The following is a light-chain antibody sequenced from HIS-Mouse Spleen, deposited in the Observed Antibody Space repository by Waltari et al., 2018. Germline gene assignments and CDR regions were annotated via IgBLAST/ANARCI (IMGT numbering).Light chain of an antibody. CDR3: CSYAGSSTVV. J-gene: IGLJ2*01. V-gene: IGLV2-23*01. CDR2: EGS. Sequence: QSALTQPASVSGSPGQSITISCTGTRSDVGSYHLVSWYHQHPGKAPKLSIYEGSKRPSGVSNRFSGSKSGNTASLTISGLQAEDEADYYCCSYAGSSTVVFGGGTKLTVL. CDR1: RSDVGSYHL.